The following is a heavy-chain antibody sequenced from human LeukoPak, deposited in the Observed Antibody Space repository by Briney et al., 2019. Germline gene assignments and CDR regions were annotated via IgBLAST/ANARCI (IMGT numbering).Heavy chain of an antibody. D-gene: IGHD2-2*01. CDR3: AKARYYQLLIYYYFDY. V-gene: IGHV3-23*01. J-gene: IGHJ4*02. CDR1: GFTFSSYA. CDR2: ISGSGGST. Sequence: GGSLRLSCAASGFTFSSYAMSWVRQAPGKGLEWVSAISGSGGSTYYADSVKGRFTISRDNSKNTLYLQMNSLRAEDTAVYYCAKARYYQLLIYYYFDYWGQGTLVTDSS.